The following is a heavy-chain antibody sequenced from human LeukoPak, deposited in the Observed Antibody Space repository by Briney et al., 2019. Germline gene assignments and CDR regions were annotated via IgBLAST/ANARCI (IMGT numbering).Heavy chain of an antibody. CDR2: ISGSGSYT. CDR3: AELGITMIGGV. Sequence: GGSLRLSCAASGFTFSSYGMAWVRQAPGKGLEWVSAISGSGSYTDYADSVKGRFTISRDNAKNSLYLQMNSLRAEDTAVYYCAELGITMIGGVWGKGTTVTISS. V-gene: IGHV3-21*01. J-gene: IGHJ6*04. CDR1: GFTFSSYG. D-gene: IGHD3-10*02.